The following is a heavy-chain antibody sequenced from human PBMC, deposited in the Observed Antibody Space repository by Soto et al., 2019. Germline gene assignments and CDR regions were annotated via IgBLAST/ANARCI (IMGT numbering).Heavy chain of an antibody. Sequence: PGGSLRLSCAASGFTFSSYAMSWVRQAPGKGLEWVSAISGSGGSTYYADSVKGRFTISRDNSKNTLYLQMNSLRAEDTAVYYCAKSSIVVVPADDWFDPWGQGTLVTVSS. CDR2: ISGSGGST. D-gene: IGHD2-2*01. CDR3: AKSSIVVVPADDWFDP. V-gene: IGHV3-23*01. CDR1: GFTFSSYA. J-gene: IGHJ5*02.